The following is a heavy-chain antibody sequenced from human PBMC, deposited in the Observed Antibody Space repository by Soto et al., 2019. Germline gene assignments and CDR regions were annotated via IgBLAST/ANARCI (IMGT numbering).Heavy chain of an antibody. D-gene: IGHD3-10*01. CDR1: GYSFTTYG. CDR3: ERDRRNSSADRGSFDV. V-gene: IGHV1-18*01. J-gene: IGHJ3*01. CDR2: ISVYNGDT. Sequence: QVQLVQSGAEVMKPGASVRVSCKASGYSFTTYGISWVRQAPGQGLEYMGWISVYNGDTNYAQKLQGRVTMTTDTTTSTAYMELGTRRPDDTAIYYGERDRRNSSADRGSFDVGGKGTMSTASS.